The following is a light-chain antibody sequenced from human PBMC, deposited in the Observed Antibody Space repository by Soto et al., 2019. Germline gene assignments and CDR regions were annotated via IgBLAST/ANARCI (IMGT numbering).Light chain of an antibody. CDR1: SSNIGGNP. J-gene: IGLJ1*01. CDR2: DDN. V-gene: IGLV1-51*01. Sequence: QSVLTQPPSVSAAPGQKVTISFSGSSSNIGGNPVSLYQQLPGTAPKLLIYDDNKRPSGIPDRFSGSKSGTSATLGITGFQTGDEADYYCGSWDSSLSAYVFGTGTKVTVL. CDR3: GSWDSSLSAYV.